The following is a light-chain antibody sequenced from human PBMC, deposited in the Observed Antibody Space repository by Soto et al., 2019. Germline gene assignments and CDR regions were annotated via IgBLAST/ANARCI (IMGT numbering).Light chain of an antibody. Sequence: IALTQSPATLSLSPWERATHSCRASQSVSSHLAWFQQRPGQAPRLLIYDASNRATGIPARFSGRGSGTDFTLTISSLEPEDFAVYYCQQRSSAITFGQGTRLEIK. CDR2: DAS. CDR1: QSVSSH. J-gene: IGKJ5*01. CDR3: QQRSSAIT. V-gene: IGKV3-11*01.